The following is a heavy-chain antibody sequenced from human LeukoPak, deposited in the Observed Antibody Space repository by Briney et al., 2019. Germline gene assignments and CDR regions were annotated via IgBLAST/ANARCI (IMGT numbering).Heavy chain of an antibody. CDR1: GFTFSSSA. Sequence: GGSLRLSCAASGFTFSSSAMSWVRQAPGKGLEWVSGISGSGGGAYYADSVKGRFTISRDNSKNTLYLQMDSLRAEDTAVYYCAKASMARGARNWFDPWGQGTLVTVSS. J-gene: IGHJ5*02. CDR2: ISGSGGGA. D-gene: IGHD3-10*01. CDR3: AKASMARGARNWFDP. V-gene: IGHV3-23*01.